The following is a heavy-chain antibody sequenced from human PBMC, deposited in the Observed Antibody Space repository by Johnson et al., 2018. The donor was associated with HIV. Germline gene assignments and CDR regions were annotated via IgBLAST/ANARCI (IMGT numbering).Heavy chain of an antibody. J-gene: IGHJ3*02. D-gene: IGHD2-15*01. CDR3: AQSKDCSVSSCPDGFDI. Sequence: QVQLVESGGGVVQPGRSLRLSCTASGFTFSSYAMHWVRQAPGKGLEWVAVISYDGSNKYYADSVKGRFTISRDNSKNTLYLQMNSLRAEDTAVYYCAQSKDCSVSSCPDGFDIWGQGTMVIVSS. CDR1: GFTFSSYA. V-gene: IGHV3-30-3*01. CDR2: ISYDGSNK.